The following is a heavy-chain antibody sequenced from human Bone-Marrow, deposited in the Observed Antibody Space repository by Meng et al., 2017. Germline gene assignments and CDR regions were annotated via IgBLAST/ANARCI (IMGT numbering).Heavy chain of an antibody. CDR3: AHRFKRLRWEYFDY. CDR2: IYWNDDK. Sequence: TLSLTCTVSGGSISSGGYYWSWIRQPPGKALEWLALIYWNDDKRYSPSLKSRLTITKDTSKNQVVLTMTNMDPVDTATYYCAHRFKRLRWEYFDYWGQGTLVTVSS. CDR1: GGSISSGGYY. V-gene: IGHV2-5*01. J-gene: IGHJ4*02. D-gene: IGHD4-23*01.